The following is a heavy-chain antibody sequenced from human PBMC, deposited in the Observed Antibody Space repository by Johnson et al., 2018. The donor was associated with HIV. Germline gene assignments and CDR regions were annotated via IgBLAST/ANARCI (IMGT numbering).Heavy chain of an antibody. V-gene: IGHV3-20*03. Sequence: FDDHGMSWVRQAPGKGLEWVSGINWNGGSTGSADSVKGRFTISRDNAKNSLHLQMNSLRAEDTAVYYCARDGESQQLPLGDAFDFWGQGTMVTVSS. CDR2: INWNGGST. CDR1: FDDHG. CDR3: ARDGESQQLPLGDAFDF. J-gene: IGHJ3*01. D-gene: IGHD6-13*01.